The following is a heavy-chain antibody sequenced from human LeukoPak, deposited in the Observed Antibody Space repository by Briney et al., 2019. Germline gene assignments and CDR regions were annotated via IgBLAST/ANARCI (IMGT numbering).Heavy chain of an antibody. CDR3: TAVSGSSTSLYYFDY. V-gene: IGHV3-49*04. CDR1: GFTFGDFA. D-gene: IGHD2-2*01. CDR2: IRTKTYGGTT. Sequence: GRSLRLSCTASGFTFGDFAMSWVRQAPGKGLEWVGFIRTKTYGGTTEYAASVKGRFTISRDDSKSIAYLQMNSLKTEDTAVYYCTAVSGSSTSLYYFDYWGQGTLATVSS. J-gene: IGHJ4*02.